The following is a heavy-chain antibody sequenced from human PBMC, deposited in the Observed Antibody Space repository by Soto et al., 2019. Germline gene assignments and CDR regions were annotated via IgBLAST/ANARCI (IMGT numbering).Heavy chain of an antibody. D-gene: IGHD1-7*01. CDR1: GGTFSSYA. CDR3: AREGAILGNWNYAQLDY. Sequence: SVKVSFKASGGTFSSYAISWVRQAPGQGLEWMGGIIPIFGTANYAQKFQGRVTITADESTSTAYMELSSLRSEDTAVYYCAREGAILGNWNYAQLDYWGQGTLVTVSS. V-gene: IGHV1-69*13. CDR2: IIPIFGTA. J-gene: IGHJ4*02.